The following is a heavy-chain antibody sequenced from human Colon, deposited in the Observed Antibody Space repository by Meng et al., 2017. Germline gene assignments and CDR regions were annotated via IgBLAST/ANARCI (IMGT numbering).Heavy chain of an antibody. CDR2: SFHTGTT. Sequence: VELREAGPGLVKPSGTLYVPCAVSGGSISSNDWWTWVRQPPGKGLEWIGESFHTGTTNYKPSLRGRVTISVDKSNNQFSLRLSSVTAADTAVYFCVRGRQTYGSGYLYSFDDWGQGALVTVSS. J-gene: IGHJ4*02. CDR1: GGSISSNDW. D-gene: IGHD6-25*01. CDR3: VRGRQTYGSGYLYSFDD. V-gene: IGHV4-4*02.